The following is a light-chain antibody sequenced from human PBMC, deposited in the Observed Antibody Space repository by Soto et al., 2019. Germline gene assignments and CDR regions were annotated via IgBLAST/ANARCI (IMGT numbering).Light chain of an antibody. Sequence: EIVMTQSPATLSVSPGERATLSCRASQSVSSNLAWYQQKPGQAPRLPSYGASTRATGIPARCSGSGSGTEFTLTISSLQSEDFAVYYCQQYINWPPSFGPGTKVDIK. CDR3: QQYINWPPS. J-gene: IGKJ3*01. CDR2: GAS. V-gene: IGKV3-15*01. CDR1: QSVSSN.